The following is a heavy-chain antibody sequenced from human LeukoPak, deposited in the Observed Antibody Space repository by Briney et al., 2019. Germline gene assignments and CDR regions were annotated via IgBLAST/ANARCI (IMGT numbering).Heavy chain of an antibody. CDR3: ARDRSGRYSSGWYFLDY. J-gene: IGHJ4*02. Sequence: SETLSLTCTVSGGSISSSSYYWGWIRQPPGKGLEWIGSIYYSGSTYYNPSLKSRVTISVDTSKNQFSLQLNSVTPEDTAVYYCARDRSGRYSSGWYFLDYWGQGTLVTVSS. V-gene: IGHV4-39*02. CDR1: GGSISSSSYY. CDR2: IYYSGST. D-gene: IGHD6-19*01.